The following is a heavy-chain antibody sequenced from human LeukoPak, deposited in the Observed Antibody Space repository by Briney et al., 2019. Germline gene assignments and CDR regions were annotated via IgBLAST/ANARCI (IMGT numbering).Heavy chain of an antibody. CDR1: GFTFSSYS. Sequence: GGSLRLSCAASGFTFSSYSMNWVRQAPGKGLEWVSYISSSSSTVYYADSVKGRFTISRDNSKNTLYLQMNSLRAEDTAVYYCAKDRGYSGYDYFDYWGQGTLVTVSS. CDR2: ISSSSSTV. V-gene: IGHV3-48*01. J-gene: IGHJ4*02. CDR3: AKDRGYSGYDYFDY. D-gene: IGHD5-12*01.